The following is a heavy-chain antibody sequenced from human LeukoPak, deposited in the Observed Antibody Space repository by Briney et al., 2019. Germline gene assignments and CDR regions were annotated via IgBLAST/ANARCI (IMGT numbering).Heavy chain of an antibody. D-gene: IGHD3-10*01. CDR1: GFTFSSYA. CDR2: ISGSGGST. Sequence: QPGGSLRLSCAASGFTFSSYAMSWVRQAPGKGLEWVSAISGSGGSTYYADSVKGRFTISRDNSKNTLYLQMNSLRAEDTAVYYCAKDKVTMVRGVISPRFGAFDIWGQGTMVTVSS. V-gene: IGHV3-23*01. J-gene: IGHJ3*02. CDR3: AKDKVTMVRGVISPRFGAFDI.